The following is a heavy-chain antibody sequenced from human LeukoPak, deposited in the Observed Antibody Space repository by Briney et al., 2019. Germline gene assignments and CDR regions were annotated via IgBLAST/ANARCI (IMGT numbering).Heavy chain of an antibody. V-gene: IGHV3-23*01. J-gene: IGHJ5*02. D-gene: IGHD3-10*01. CDR1: GFTFSSYA. Sequence: GGSLRLSCAASGFTFSSYAMSWVRQARGKGLEWVAAISGSGGSTYYADSVKGRFTISRDNSKNTLYLQMNSLRAEDTAVYYCAKYYYGSGPHWFDPWGQGTLVTVSS. CDR2: ISGSGGST. CDR3: AKYYYGSGPHWFDP.